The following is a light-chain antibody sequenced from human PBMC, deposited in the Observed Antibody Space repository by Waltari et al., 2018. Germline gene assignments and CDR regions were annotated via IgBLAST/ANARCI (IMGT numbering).Light chain of an antibody. Sequence: DIVMTQSPDSLAVSLGERATINCKSSQSVLSSSNNKNYLGWYQQKQGQPPKLLISWAYTRESGVPDRFGGSGSGTDFTLTISSLQAEDVAVYYCQQCYSFPYTFGQGTKLEIK. CDR1: QSVLSSSNNKNY. CDR3: QQCYSFPYT. CDR2: WAY. J-gene: IGKJ2*01. V-gene: IGKV4-1*01.